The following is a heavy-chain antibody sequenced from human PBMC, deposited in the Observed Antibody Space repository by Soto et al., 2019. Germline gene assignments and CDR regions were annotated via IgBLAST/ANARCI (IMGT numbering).Heavy chain of an antibody. J-gene: IGHJ4*02. V-gene: IGHV1-18*01. CDR1: GYTFTSYG. D-gene: IGHD7-27*01. CDR2: ISPSSGVT. Sequence: ASVKVSCKASGYTFTSYGIIWVRQAPGQGLEWMGYISPSSGVTRYAQNLQGRVTLTTDTSTTTAYMELRSLSSDDTAVYYCAREMGNRNGPQNFFDYCGLLALVPVSS. CDR3: AREMGNRNGPQNFFDY.